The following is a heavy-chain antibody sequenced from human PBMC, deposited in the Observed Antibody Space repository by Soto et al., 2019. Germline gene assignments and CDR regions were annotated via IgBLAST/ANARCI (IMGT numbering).Heavy chain of an antibody. CDR2: ISTGSSYI. Sequence: LRLSCAASGFSFVNYAMNWVRQAPGKGLEWVSSISTGSSYIYYADSLKGRFTISRDNAGNSLYLQMNSLRAEDTAVYYCAREMKQLVQEGFLQHWGQGTLVTVSS. J-gene: IGHJ1*01. CDR3: AREMKQLVQEGFLQH. D-gene: IGHD6-13*01. V-gene: IGHV3-21*01. CDR1: GFSFVNYA.